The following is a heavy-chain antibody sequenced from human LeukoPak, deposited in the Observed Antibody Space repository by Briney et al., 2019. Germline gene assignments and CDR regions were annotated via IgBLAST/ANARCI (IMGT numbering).Heavy chain of an antibody. Sequence: PGGSLRLSCAASGFTFSSYAMHWVRQAPGKGLEWVAVISYDGSNKYYADSVKGRFTISRDNSKNTLYLQMNSLRVEDTAVYYCARPSSSGWSWVYANWGQGTLVTVSS. CDR1: GFTFSSYA. J-gene: IGHJ4*02. V-gene: IGHV3-30*04. CDR2: ISYDGSNK. D-gene: IGHD6-19*01. CDR3: ARPSSSGWSWVYAN.